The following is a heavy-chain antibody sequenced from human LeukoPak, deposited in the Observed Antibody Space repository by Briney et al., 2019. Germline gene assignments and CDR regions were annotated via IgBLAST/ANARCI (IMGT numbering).Heavy chain of an antibody. Sequence: GRSLRLSCAASGFTFGDYTMHWVRQAPGKGLEWVAVNYFDGSFKYYADSVKGRFTISRDDSENTLHLQMNSLRVEDTAVYYCARDLKVKDWSTWFDRWGQGTLVTVSS. CDR2: NYFDGSFK. CDR1: GFTFGDYT. CDR3: ARDLKVKDWSTWFDR. J-gene: IGHJ5*02. V-gene: IGHV3-33*01. D-gene: IGHD3/OR15-3a*01.